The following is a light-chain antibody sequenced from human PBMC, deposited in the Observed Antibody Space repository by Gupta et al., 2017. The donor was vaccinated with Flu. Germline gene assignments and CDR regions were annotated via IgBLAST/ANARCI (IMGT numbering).Light chain of an antibody. CDR1: QSVLYSSTKKNY. V-gene: IGKV4-1*01. CDR3: QQYYSTPYS. J-gene: IGKJ2*03. Sequence: IVMSQSPDSLAVSMGEGALINCKSSQSVLYSSTKKNYLAWYQQKPGQPPKLLIYWASTRESGVPDLFSGSGSATYFILIISSLQDDDVAFYYCQQYYSTPYSFGQGTKLEIK. CDR2: WAS.